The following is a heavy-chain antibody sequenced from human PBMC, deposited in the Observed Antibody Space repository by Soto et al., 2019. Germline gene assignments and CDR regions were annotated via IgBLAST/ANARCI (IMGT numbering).Heavy chain of an antibody. Sequence: EVQLVESGGGLVKPGGSLRLSCAASGFTFSSYSMNWVRQAPGKGLEWVSSISSSSSYIYYADSVKGRFTISRDNAKNSLYLQMNSLRAEDTAVYYCARVGSVVVPAAATDWGQGTLVTVSS. J-gene: IGHJ4*02. V-gene: IGHV3-21*01. CDR2: ISSSSSYI. CDR3: ARVGSVVVPAAATD. D-gene: IGHD2-2*01. CDR1: GFTFSSYS.